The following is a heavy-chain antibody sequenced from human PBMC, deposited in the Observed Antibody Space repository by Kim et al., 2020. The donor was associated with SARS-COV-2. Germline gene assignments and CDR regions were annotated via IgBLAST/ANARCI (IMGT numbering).Heavy chain of an antibody. D-gene: IGHD6-13*01. CDR3: ARPAQLDDAFDI. V-gene: IGHV5-51*01. Sequence: RYSPSFQGQVTISADKSISTAYLQWSSLKASDTAMYYCARPAQLDDAFDIWGQGTMVTVSS. J-gene: IGHJ3*02.